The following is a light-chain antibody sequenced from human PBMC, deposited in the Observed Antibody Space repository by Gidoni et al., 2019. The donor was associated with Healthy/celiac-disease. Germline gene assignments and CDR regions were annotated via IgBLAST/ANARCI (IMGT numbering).Light chain of an antibody. CDR3: QQSYSTPVT. V-gene: IGKV1-39*01. CDR2: AAS. J-gene: IGKJ2*01. CDR1: QSISSY. Sequence: IKMTQSPSSLSASVGDRVTITCRASQSISSYLNWYQQKPGKAPKHLIYAASGLQSGVPSRFSGSGSGTDFTLTISSLQPEDFATYYCQQSYSTPVTFGQGTKLEIK.